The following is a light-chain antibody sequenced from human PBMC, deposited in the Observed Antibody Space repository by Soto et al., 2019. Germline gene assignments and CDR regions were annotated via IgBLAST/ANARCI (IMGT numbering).Light chain of an antibody. CDR3: QHYNSYGT. V-gene: IGKV1-5*01. CDR1: QNVSTS. CDR2: DVS. Sequence: DIQLTQSPSTLSASVGDSFTITCRASQNVSTSLAWYQHKPGEDPKLLMFDVSNLESGVPSRFRGSGSGTEFTLRISSLHSEEFASYYCQHYNSYGTLGQWTKVDIK. J-gene: IGKJ1*01.